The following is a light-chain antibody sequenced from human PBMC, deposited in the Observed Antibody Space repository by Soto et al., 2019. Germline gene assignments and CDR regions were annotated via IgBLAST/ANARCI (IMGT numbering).Light chain of an antibody. CDR1: QSVRSN. Sequence: ASQSVRSNLAWYQQKPGQAPRLLIYGASIRATGVPARFSGCGSGTEFTTTISSLQADDFAAYYRQHYNGSPLTFGQGTKVDIK. J-gene: IGKJ1*01. CDR3: QHYNGSPLT. V-gene: IGKV3D-15*02. CDR2: GAS.